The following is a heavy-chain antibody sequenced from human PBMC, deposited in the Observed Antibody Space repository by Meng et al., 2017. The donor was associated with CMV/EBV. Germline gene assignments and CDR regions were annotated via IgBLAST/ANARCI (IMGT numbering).Heavy chain of an antibody. J-gene: IGHJ5*02. D-gene: IGHD3-3*01. Sequence: GGSLRLSCAASRFTVSSNYMSWVRQAPGKGLEWVSVIYSGGSTYYADSVKGRFTISRDNSKNTLYLQMNSLRAEDTAVYYCARGGYYDFWSGYLSSRAYNWFDPWGQGTLVTVSS. V-gene: IGHV3-53*01. CDR1: RFTVSSNY. CDR3: ARGGYYDFWSGYLSSRAYNWFDP. CDR2: IYSGGST.